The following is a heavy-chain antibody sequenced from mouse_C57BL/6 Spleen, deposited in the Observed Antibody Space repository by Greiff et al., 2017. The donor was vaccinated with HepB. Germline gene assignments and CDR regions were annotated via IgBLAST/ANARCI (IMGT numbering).Heavy chain of an antibody. CDR1: GYAFSSSW. Sequence: VMLVESGPELVKPGASVKISCKASGYAFSSSWMNWVKQRPGKGLEWIGRIYPGDGDTNYNGKFKGKATLTADKSSSTAYMQLSSLTSEDSAVYFCARTIYYGSSYDYAMDYWGQGTSVTVSS. CDR3: ARTIYYGSSYDYAMDY. D-gene: IGHD1-1*01. J-gene: IGHJ4*01. V-gene: IGHV1-82*01. CDR2: IYPGDGDT.